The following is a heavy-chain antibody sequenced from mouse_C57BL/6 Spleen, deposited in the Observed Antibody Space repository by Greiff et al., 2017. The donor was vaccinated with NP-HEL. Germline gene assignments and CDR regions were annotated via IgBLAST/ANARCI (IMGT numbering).Heavy chain of an antibody. CDR1: GYSITSGYY. CDR3: ARVWRNYYAMDY. V-gene: IGHV3-6*01. CDR2: ISYDGSN. D-gene: IGHD1-1*02. J-gene: IGHJ4*01. Sequence: EVKLQESGPGLVKPSQSLSLTCSVTGYSITSGYYWNWIRQFPGNKLEWMGYISYDGSNNYNPSLKNRISITRDTSKNQFFLKLNSVTTEDTATYYCARVWRNYYAMDYWGQGTSVTVSS.